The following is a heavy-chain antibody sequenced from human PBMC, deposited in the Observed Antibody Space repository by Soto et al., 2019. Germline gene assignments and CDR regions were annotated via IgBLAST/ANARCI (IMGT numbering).Heavy chain of an antibody. D-gene: IGHD6-13*01. CDR3: ARDRQQINWLDP. J-gene: IGHJ5*02. V-gene: IGHV1-3*01. CDR1: GYTFTSYA. CDR2: INAGNGNT. Sequence: ASVKVSCKASGYTFTSYAMHWVRQAPGQRLEWMGWINAGNGNTKYSQKFQGRVTITRDTSASTAYMELSSLRSEDTAVYYCARDRQQINWLDPWGQVTLVTVYS.